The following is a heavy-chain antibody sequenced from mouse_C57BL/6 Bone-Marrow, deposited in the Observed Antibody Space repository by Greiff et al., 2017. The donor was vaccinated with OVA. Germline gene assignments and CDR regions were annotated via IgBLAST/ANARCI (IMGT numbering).Heavy chain of an antibody. Sequence: VQLQQSGPGLAKPSQTLSLTCSVTGYSITSDYWNWIRKFPGNKLEYMGYISYSGSTYYNPSLKSRISITRDTSKNQYYLQLNPVTTEDTATYYCAKGYYDYDGPSWFAYWGQGTLVTVSA. CDR1: GYSITSDY. CDR2: ISYSGST. CDR3: AKGYYDYDGPSWFAY. J-gene: IGHJ3*01. V-gene: IGHV3-8*01. D-gene: IGHD2-4*01.